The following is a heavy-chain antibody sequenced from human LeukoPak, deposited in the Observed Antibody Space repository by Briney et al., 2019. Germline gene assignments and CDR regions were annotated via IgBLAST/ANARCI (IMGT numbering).Heavy chain of an antibody. CDR3: ARGDGQLVLSY. J-gene: IGHJ4*02. D-gene: IGHD6-13*01. V-gene: IGHV3-21*01. CDR1: GYTFTSYA. CDR2: ISSSSSYI. Sequence: SCKASGYTFTSYAMNWVRQAPGKGLEWVSSISSSSSYIYYADSVKGRFTISRDNAKNSLYLQMNSLRAEDTAVYYCARGDGQLVLSYWGQGTLVTVSS.